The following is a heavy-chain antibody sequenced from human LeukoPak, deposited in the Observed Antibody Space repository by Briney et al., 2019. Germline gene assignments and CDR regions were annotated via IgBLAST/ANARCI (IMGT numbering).Heavy chain of an antibody. D-gene: IGHD3-10*01. CDR2: ISGSGGSK. CDR1: GFTFSIYA. Sequence: PGGSLRLFCAASGFTFSIYAMSWVRQAPGKGLEWVSAISGSGGSKFYADSVKGRFTISRDNSKNSLNLQMNSLRAEDNAVYDCAKDREYYGSGSYSDYWGQGTLVTVSS. V-gene: IGHV3-23*01. J-gene: IGHJ4*02. CDR3: AKDREYYGSGSYSDY.